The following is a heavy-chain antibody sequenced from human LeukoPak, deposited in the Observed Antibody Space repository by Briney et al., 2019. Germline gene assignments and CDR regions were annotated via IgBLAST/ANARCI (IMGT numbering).Heavy chain of an antibody. CDR1: GGSISSYY. J-gene: IGHJ5*02. CDR3: ARSYGSGSYYNGGSWFDP. Sequence: SETLSLTCTVSGGSISSYYWSWIRQPAGKGLEWIGRIYTSGSTNYNPSLKSRVTMSVDTSKNQFSLQLNSVTPEDTAVYYCARSYGSGSYYNGGSWFDPWGQGTLVTVSS. CDR2: IYTSGST. D-gene: IGHD3-10*01. V-gene: IGHV4-4*07.